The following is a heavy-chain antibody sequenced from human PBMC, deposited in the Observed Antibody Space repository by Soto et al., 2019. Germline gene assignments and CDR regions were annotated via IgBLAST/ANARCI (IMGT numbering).Heavy chain of an antibody. Sequence: QVQLVESGGGVVQPGRSLRLSCAASGFTFSSYGMHWVRQAPGKGLEWVAVIWYDGSNKYYADSVKGRFTISRDNSKNTLYLQMNSLRAEETAVYYCARDRRDCSSTSCYYPTYFDYWGQGTLVTVSS. D-gene: IGHD2-2*01. CDR1: GFTFSSYG. CDR2: IWYDGSNK. CDR3: ARDRRDCSSTSCYYPTYFDY. V-gene: IGHV3-33*01. J-gene: IGHJ4*02.